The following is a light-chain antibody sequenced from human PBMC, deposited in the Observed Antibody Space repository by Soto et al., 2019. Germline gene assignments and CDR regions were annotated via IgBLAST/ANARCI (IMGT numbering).Light chain of an antibody. CDR3: SSYTTRGIPWV. CDR2: HVR. CDR1: SSDVGAYNY. Sequence: QSALTQPASVSGSPGQSITISCTGTSSDVGAYNYVSWYQQHPGKAPKLIIYHVRNRPSGVSNHFSGSKSGSTASLTISGLQAEDEADYYCSSYTTRGIPWVFGGGTKLTVL. V-gene: IGLV2-14*01. J-gene: IGLJ3*02.